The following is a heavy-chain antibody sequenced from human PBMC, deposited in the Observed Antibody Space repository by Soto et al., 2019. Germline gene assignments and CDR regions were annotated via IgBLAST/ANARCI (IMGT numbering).Heavy chain of an antibody. CDR3: VRYGYSSGWYLDY. J-gene: IGHJ4*02. CDR1: GFIFSDHY. Sequence: PGGSLRLSCEASGFIFSDHYIDWVRQAPGKGLEWVGRSRNKANSYTTEYAASVKGRFTISRDESKNSLYLQMSSLKTEDTAVYYCVRYGYSSGWYLDYWGQETRGTVSS. V-gene: IGHV3-72*01. D-gene: IGHD6-19*01. CDR2: SRNKANSYTT.